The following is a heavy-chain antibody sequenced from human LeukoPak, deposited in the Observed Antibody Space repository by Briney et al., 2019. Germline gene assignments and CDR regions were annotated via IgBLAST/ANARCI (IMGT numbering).Heavy chain of an antibody. CDR3: ARETKQWLPPGY. D-gene: IGHD6-19*01. CDR1: GYTFTGYY. V-gene: IGHV1-2*02. CDR2: INPNSGGT. J-gene: IGHJ4*02. Sequence: ASVKVSCKASGYTFTGYYMHWVRQAPGQGLEWMGWINPNSGGTNYARKFQGRVTMTRDTSINTAYMELSRLRSDDTAVYYCARETKQWLPPGYWGQGTLVTVSS.